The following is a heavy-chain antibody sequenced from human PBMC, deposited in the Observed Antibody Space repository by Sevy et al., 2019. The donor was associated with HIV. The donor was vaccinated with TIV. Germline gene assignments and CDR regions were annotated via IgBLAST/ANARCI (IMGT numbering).Heavy chain of an antibody. D-gene: IGHD2-15*01. CDR3: ARGTPSPLYCSGGSCYTNWFDP. CDR2: ISYDGSNK. CDR1: GFTFSSYA. V-gene: IGHV3-30*04. Sequence: GGSLRLSCAASGFTFSSYAMHWVRQAPGKGLEWVAVISYDGSNKYYADSVKGRFTISRDNSKNTLYLQMNSLRAEDTAVYYCARGTPSPLYCSGGSCYTNWFDPWGQGTLVTVSS. J-gene: IGHJ5*02.